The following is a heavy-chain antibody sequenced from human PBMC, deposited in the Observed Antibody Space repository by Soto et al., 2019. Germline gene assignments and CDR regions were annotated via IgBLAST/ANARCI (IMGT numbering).Heavy chain of an antibody. CDR2: ITSAGIT. D-gene: IGHD6-19*01. CDR1: GFTFSSCA. J-gene: IGHJ4*02. V-gene: IGHV3-23*01. CDR3: AKDKMEQWLVGGYFNY. Sequence: PGGSLRLSCAASGFTFSSCAMGWVRQAPGKGLEWVSAITSAGITYYADSVRGRFTISRDNSKNTLYLQINSLIADDTAVYYCAKDKMEQWLVGGYFNYWGQGTLVTVS.